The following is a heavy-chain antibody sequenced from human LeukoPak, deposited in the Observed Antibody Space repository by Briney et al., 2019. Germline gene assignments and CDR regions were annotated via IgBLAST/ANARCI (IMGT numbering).Heavy chain of an antibody. D-gene: IGHD4-17*01. CDR3: ARDREVTNNYYYYMDV. CDR2: IYTSGST. Sequence: SETLSLTCTVSGGSISSYYWSWIRQPAGKGLEWIGRIYTSGSTNYNPSLKSRVTMSVDTSKNQFSLKLSSVTAADTAVYYCARDREVTNNYYYYMDVWGKGTTVTVSS. J-gene: IGHJ6*03. V-gene: IGHV4-4*07. CDR1: GGSISSYY.